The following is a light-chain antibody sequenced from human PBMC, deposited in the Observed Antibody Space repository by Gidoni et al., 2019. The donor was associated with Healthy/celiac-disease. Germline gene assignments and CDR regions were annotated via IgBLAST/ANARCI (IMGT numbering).Light chain of an antibody. CDR3: QAWDSSILVV. Sequence: SYELTQPPSVSVSPGQTASITCSGDKLGDKYACWYQQKPGQYPVLVIYQDSKRPSGIPERFSGSNSGNTATLTISGTQAMDEADYYCQAWDSSILVVFGGGTKLTVL. CDR2: QDS. J-gene: IGLJ2*01. CDR1: KLGDKY. V-gene: IGLV3-1*01.